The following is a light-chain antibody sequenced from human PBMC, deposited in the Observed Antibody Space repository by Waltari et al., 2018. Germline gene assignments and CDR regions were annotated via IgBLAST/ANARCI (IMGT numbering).Light chain of an antibody. V-gene: IGKV4-1*01. J-gene: IGKJ1*01. Sequence: DIVMTQSPDSLAVSLGERATINCKSSQSVLYSSNNKNYLAWYQQKPGQPPKLLIYWASNRESGVPDRSSGSGSGTDFTRTISSLQAEDVAVYYCQQYYSTPWTFGQGTKVEIK. CDR3: QQYYSTPWT. CDR1: QSVLYSSNNKNY. CDR2: WAS.